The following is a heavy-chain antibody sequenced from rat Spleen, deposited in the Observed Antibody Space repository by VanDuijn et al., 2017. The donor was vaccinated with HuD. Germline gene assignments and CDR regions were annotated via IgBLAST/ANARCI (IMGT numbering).Heavy chain of an antibody. CDR1: GFTFSDYY. CDR3: GRHSRVWWCPY. D-gene: IGHD1-11*01. CDR2: ISYDGSST. Sequence: EVQLVESGGGLVQPGRSLKLSCAASGFTFSDYYMAWVRQAPTKGLEWVATISYDGSSTYYRDSVKGRFTISRDNAKNTLYLQMNSLRSEDPASYYGGRHSRVWWCPYWGRGTLLPDS. J-gene: IGHJ3*01. V-gene: IGHV5-22*01.